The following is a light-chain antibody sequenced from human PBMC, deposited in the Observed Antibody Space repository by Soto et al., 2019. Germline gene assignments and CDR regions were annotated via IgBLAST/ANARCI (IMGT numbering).Light chain of an antibody. CDR3: SAWDDSLTGVI. CDR1: SSNIGNNF. J-gene: IGLJ2*01. CDR2: RND. V-gene: IGLV1-47*03. Sequence: QSVLTQPPSASETPGQRVTISCSGSSSNIGNNFIYWYQHLPGTAPKLLIYRNDQRPSGVPDRFSGSKSGTSASLAISGLWSEDEADYYCSAWDDSLTGVIFGGGTKLTVL.